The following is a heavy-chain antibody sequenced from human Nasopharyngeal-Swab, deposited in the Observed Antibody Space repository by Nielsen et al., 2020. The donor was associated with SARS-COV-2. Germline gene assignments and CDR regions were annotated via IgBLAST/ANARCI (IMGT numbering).Heavy chain of an antibody. CDR3: ATYSSGWYEGDFDY. CDR1: GGSISSNNYY. Sequence: SETLSLTCTVSGGSISSNNYYWGWIRQPPGKGLEWIGNISYRGRTYYNPSLKSRVTISVDTSKNQFSLKLSSVTAADTAVYYCATYSSGWYEGDFDYWGQGTLVTVSS. V-gene: IGHV4-39*01. J-gene: IGHJ4*02. D-gene: IGHD6-19*01. CDR2: ISYRGRT.